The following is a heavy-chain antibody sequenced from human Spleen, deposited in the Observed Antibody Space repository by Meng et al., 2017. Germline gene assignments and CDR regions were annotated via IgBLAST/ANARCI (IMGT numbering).Heavy chain of an antibody. J-gene: IGHJ4*02. CDR1: GFTFSSYS. CDR3: AGRGYSYGAVAFDD. CDR2: ISSSGDSI. D-gene: IGHD5-18*01. Sequence: ETLSLTCAASGFTFSSYSMNWVRQAPGKGLEWVSYISSSGDSIYYADSVRGRFTISRDNAKNSLYLQMTSLRAEDTAVYYCAGRGYSYGAVAFDDWGQGTLVTVSS. V-gene: IGHV3-48*04.